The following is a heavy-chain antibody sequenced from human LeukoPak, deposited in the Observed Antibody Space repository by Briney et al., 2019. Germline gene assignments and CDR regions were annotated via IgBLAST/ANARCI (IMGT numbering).Heavy chain of an antibody. CDR3: ARDPANWGPSFDY. J-gene: IGHJ4*02. D-gene: IGHD7-27*01. CDR1: GVSISSYY. Sequence: SETXSLTCTVSGVSISSYYWSWVRQPPGKGLEWVGYIYYSGSTNYNPSLKSRVTISVDTSKNQFSLKLSSVTAADTAVYYCARDPANWGPSFDYWGQGTLVTVSS. CDR2: IYYSGST. V-gene: IGHV4-59*01.